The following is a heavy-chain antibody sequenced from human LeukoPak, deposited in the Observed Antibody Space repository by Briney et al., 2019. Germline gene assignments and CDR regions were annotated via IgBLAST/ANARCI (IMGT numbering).Heavy chain of an antibody. CDR1: GGSISSSAYH. J-gene: IGHJ4*02. Sequence: SETLSLTCTVSGGSISSSAYHWGWIRQPPGKGLEWVGSIHSSGSTYYDPSLKSRVTISVDTSKNQFSLKLSSVTAADTAVYYCARRGSSWYFSYWGQGTLVTVSS. V-gene: IGHV4-39*01. D-gene: IGHD6-13*01. CDR2: IHSSGST. CDR3: ARRGSSWYFSY.